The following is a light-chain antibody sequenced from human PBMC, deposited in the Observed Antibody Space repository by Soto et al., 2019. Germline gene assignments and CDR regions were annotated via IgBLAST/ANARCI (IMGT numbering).Light chain of an antibody. Sequence: DTQMTQSPSSLSASVGDRVTITCRASQSVGSLLNWFQQKPGKAPKLLIYAASTLQSGAPSRFSGSGAGTDCTLIISSLQPEDFATDYCQQSYSLPYTFGQGTKLEI. CDR1: QSVGSL. V-gene: IGKV1-39*01. CDR3: QQSYSLPYT. CDR2: AAS. J-gene: IGKJ2*01.